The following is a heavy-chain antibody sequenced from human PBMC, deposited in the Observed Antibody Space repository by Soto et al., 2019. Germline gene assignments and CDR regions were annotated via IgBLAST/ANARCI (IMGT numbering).Heavy chain of an antibody. CDR3: ARGSAYGSGSYYFDY. CDR2: ISYDGSNK. V-gene: IGHV3-30-3*01. D-gene: IGHD3-10*01. J-gene: IGHJ4*02. CDR1: GFTFSSYA. Sequence: QVQLVESGGGVVQPGRSLRLSFAASGFTFSSYAMHWVRQAPGKGLEWVAVISYDGSNKYYADSVKGRFTISRDNSKNTLYLQMNSLRAEDTAVYYCARGSAYGSGSYYFDYWGQGTLVTVSS.